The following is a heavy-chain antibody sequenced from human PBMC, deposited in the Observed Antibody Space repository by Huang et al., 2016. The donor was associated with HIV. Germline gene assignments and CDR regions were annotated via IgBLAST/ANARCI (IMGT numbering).Heavy chain of an antibody. CDR3: AREGITPSGTEVSGFDF. CDR1: GFSILIYY. Sequence: QVQLVQSGAEVKKPGASVTISCKASGFSILIYYIHLVRQAPGQGLEWMGRVNPRGGGADYAQKFKGRVTMTRDTSTRTLYMELSSLRSEDTAVYYCAREGITPSGTEVSGFDFWGQGTPVSVSS. J-gene: IGHJ5*01. V-gene: IGHV1-46*03. D-gene: IGHD6-13*01. CDR2: VNPRGGGA.